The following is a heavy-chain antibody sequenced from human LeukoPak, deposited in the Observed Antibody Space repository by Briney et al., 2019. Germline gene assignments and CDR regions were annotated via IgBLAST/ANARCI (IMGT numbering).Heavy chain of an antibody. D-gene: IGHD2-15*01. CDR2: ISGSGGST. CDR1: GFTFSSYA. V-gene: IGHV3-23*01. CDR3: AKDPRYCSGGSCYSDFDY. J-gene: IGHJ4*02. Sequence: GGSLRLSCAASGFTFSSYAMSWVRQAPGKGLEWASAISGSGGSTYYADSVKGRFTISRDNSKNTLYLQMNSLRAEDTAVYYCAKDPRYCSGGSCYSDFDYWGQGTLVTVSS.